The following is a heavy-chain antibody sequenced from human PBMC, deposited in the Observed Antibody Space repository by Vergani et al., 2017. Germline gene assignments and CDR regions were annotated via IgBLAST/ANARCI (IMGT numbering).Heavy chain of an antibody. Sequence: QVQLQESGPGLVKPSETLSLTCAVSGYSISSGYYWGWIRQPPGKGLEWIGSIYHSGSTYYNPSLKSRVTISVDTSKNQFYLKLSPVTAADTAVYYCARGGGLSGTTGILGGYYYYMDVWGKGTTVTVSS. CDR1: GYSISSGYY. CDR3: ARGGGLSGTTGILGGYYYYMDV. D-gene: IGHD1-7*01. J-gene: IGHJ6*03. V-gene: IGHV4-38-2*01. CDR2: IYHSGST.